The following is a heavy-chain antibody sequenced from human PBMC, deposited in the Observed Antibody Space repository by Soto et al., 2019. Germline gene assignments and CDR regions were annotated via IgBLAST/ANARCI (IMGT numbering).Heavy chain of an antibody. V-gene: IGHV3-30*18. J-gene: IGHJ6*02. CDR2: ISFDGSNK. D-gene: IGHD1-1*01. CDR1: GFTFSSFG. Sequence: QVQLVESGGGVVQPGRSLRLSCAASGFTFSSFGMHWVRQAPGKGLEWVAVISFDGSNKYYADSVKGRCTISRDNSKSTLSLQRNSLKAEDTAVYYCAKDTSKYSNNWPAYDGLDVWGQGTTVTVSS. CDR3: AKDTSKYSNNWPAYDGLDV.